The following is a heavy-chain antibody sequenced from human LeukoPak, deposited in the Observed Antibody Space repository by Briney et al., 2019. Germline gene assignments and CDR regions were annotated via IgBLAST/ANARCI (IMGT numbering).Heavy chain of an antibody. Sequence: ASVKVSCKASGYTFTSYGISWVRQAPGQGLEWMGCISAYNGNTNYAQKLQGRVTMTTDTSTSTAYMELRSLRSDDTAVYYCARVGYCGSTSCYLGWFDPWGQGTLVTVPS. V-gene: IGHV1-18*01. CDR2: ISAYNGNT. CDR3: ARVGYCGSTSCYLGWFDP. CDR1: GYTFTSYG. J-gene: IGHJ5*02. D-gene: IGHD2-2*01.